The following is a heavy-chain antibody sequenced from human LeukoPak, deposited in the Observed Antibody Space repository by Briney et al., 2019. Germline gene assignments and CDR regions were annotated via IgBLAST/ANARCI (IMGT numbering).Heavy chain of an antibody. CDR2: ISSISSII. J-gene: IGHJ4*02. Sequence: PGGSLRLSCAASGFPFSTYSMSWVRQAPGKGLEWVSHISSISSIIYYADSVKGRFTISRDNARSSLYLQMNSLRAEDTAVYYCARSRPGTEAGQPNFDYWGQGTLVTVSS. V-gene: IGHV3-48*01. D-gene: IGHD6-13*01. CDR3: ARSRPGTEAGQPNFDY. CDR1: GFPFSTYS.